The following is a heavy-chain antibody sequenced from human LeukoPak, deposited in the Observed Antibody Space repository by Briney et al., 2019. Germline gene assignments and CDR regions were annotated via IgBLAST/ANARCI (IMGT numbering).Heavy chain of an antibody. V-gene: IGHV3-23*01. D-gene: IGHD2-21*01. J-gene: IGHJ4*02. CDR1: GFNFRAYW. Sequence: GGSLRLSCTTSGFNFRAYWMGWVRQAPGKGLEWVAIISGSGGGTYYADSVKGRFTVSRDFFTSTLDLQMTSLRAEDTAVYYCAKEAPHTAVLIALPEWNYIDSWGRGILVSVS. CDR3: AKEAPHTAVLIALPEWNYIDS. CDR2: ISGSGGGT.